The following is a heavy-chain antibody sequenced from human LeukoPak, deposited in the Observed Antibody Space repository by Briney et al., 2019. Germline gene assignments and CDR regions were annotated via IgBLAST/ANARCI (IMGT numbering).Heavy chain of an antibody. CDR2: IWPGDSDA. CDR1: GYTFSDYW. CDR3: ARLFWGCSGYDGGGDH. D-gene: IGHD5-12*01. V-gene: IGHV5-51*01. Sequence: GESLKISCQGSGYTFSDYWIAWVRQKPGKGLEWMGIIWPGDSDAKYRPSLQGQVTFSVDKSISTAYIELNSLKTSDTAIYYCARLFWGCSGYDGGGDHWGQGTLVTVSS. J-gene: IGHJ4*02.